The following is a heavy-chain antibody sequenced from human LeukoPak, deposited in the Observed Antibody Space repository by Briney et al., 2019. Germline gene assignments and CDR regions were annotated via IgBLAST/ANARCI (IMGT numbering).Heavy chain of an antibody. V-gene: IGHV1-18*01. CDR1: GYTFTSYG. CDR2: ISAYNGIT. D-gene: IGHD1-26*01. J-gene: IGHJ4*02. CDR3: AGRYSGSYTLHPFDY. Sequence: ASVKVSCKASGYTFTSYGISWVRQAAGHGLEWMGWISAYNGITDHAHNFQGRVTMTTDTSTNTAYMELRSLESDDTAVYYCAGRYSGSYTLHPFDYWGQGTLVTVSS.